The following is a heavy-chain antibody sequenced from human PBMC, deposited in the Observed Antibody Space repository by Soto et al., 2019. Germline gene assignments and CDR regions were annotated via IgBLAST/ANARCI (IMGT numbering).Heavy chain of an antibody. J-gene: IGHJ3*02. CDR1: GFTFTSSA. Sequence: SVKVSCKASGFTFTSSAVQWVRQARGQRLEWIGWIVVGSGNTNYAQKFQERVTITRDMSTSTAYMELSSLRSEDTAVYYCAEGVGAVAGTGAFDIWGKGTRVTVPS. D-gene: IGHD6-19*01. V-gene: IGHV1-58*01. CDR2: IVVGSGNT. CDR3: AEGVGAVAGTGAFDI.